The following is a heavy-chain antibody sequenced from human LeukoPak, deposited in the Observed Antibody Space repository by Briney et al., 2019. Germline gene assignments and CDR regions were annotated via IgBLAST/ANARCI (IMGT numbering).Heavy chain of an antibody. CDR3: ARHAYCGGDCFGGAFEI. CDR2: IYNTVST. Sequence: PSETLSLTCTVSGDSMSPYFWSWLRQPAGKGLEWIGRIYNTVSTDYNPSLKSRLTISEDTSKNEFSLRLTSVTAADTAVYFCARHAYCGGDCFGGAFEIWGQGTMVTVSS. D-gene: IGHD2-21*02. CDR1: GDSMSPYF. J-gene: IGHJ3*02. V-gene: IGHV4-4*07.